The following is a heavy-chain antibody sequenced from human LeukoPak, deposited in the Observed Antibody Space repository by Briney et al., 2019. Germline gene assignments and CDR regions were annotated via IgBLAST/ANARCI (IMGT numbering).Heavy chain of an antibody. V-gene: IGHV1-69*13. CDR1: GGTFSSYA. J-gene: IGHJ3*02. CDR3: ARDILRDAFDI. D-gene: IGHD4-17*01. CDR2: IIPIFGTA. Sequence: SVKVSFTASGGTFSSYAVSWVRQAPGQGLEWMGGIIPIFGTANYAQKFQGRVTITADESTSTAYMELSSLRSEDTAVYYCARDILRDAFDIWGQGTMVTVSS.